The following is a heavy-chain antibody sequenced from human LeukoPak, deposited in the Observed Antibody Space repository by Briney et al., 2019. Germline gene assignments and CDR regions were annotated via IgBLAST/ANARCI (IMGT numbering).Heavy chain of an antibody. D-gene: IGHD3-22*01. CDR2: IYTSGST. V-gene: IGHV4-4*07. CDR1: GGSISSYY. Sequence: SETLSLTCTVSGGSISSYYWSWIRQPAGKGLEWIGRIYTSGSTNYNPSLKSRVTISVDTSKNQFSLKLSSVTAADTAVYYCARAEGYYYESPNWFDPWGQGTLVTVSS. CDR3: ARAEGYYYESPNWFDP. J-gene: IGHJ5*02.